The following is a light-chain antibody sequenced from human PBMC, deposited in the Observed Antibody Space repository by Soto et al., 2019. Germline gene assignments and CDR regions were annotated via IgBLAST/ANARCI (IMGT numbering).Light chain of an antibody. CDR2: DAS. J-gene: IGKJ1*01. CDR1: QRVSSY. CDR3: QQRSNWPWT. Sequence: EIVLTQSPATLSLSPGERATLSCRASQRVSSYLAWYQQKPGQAPRLLIYDASNRATGIPVRFSGSGSGTDFTLTISSLEPEDFAVYYCQQRSNWPWTFGQGTKLEIK. V-gene: IGKV3-11*01.